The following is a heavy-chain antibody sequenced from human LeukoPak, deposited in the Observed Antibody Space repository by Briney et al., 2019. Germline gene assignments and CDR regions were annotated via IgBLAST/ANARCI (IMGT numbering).Heavy chain of an antibody. D-gene: IGHD6-19*01. CDR1: GFTFSSYA. CDR2: ISYDGSNK. Sequence: GGSLRLSCAASGFTFSSYAMHWVRQAPGKGLEWVAVISYDGSNKYYADSVKGRFTISRDNSKNTLYLQMNSLRAEDTAVYYCARGQWLVLIDYWGQGTLVTVSS. V-gene: IGHV3-30*04. CDR3: ARGQWLVLIDY. J-gene: IGHJ4*02.